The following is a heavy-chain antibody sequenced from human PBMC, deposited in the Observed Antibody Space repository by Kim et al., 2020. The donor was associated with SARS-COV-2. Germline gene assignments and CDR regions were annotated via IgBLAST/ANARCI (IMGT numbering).Heavy chain of an antibody. Sequence: RNDIDYADSVKGQLTSARDNAKNSLYLQMKTRRAEDTAVYYCARDSRADYWGHGTLVTVSS. CDR3: ARDSRADY. J-gene: IGHJ4*03. CDR2: RNDI. V-gene: IGHV3-21*01.